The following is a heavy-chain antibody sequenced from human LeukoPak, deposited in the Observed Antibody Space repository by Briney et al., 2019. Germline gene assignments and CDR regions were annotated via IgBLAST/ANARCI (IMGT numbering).Heavy chain of an antibody. D-gene: IGHD2-2*01. Sequence: GGSLRLSCAASGFTFSSYAMHWVRQAPGKGLEWVAVISYDGSGKDYADSVKGRFTISRDNSKNTLYLQMNSLRAEDTAVYYCARADCRSTSCYVVDYWGQGTLVTVSS. CDR2: ISYDGSGK. CDR1: GFTFSSYA. V-gene: IGHV3-30*04. J-gene: IGHJ4*02. CDR3: ARADCRSTSCYVVDY.